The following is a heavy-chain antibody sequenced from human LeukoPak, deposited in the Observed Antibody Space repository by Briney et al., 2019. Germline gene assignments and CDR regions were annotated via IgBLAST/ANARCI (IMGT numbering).Heavy chain of an antibody. CDR3: ARHSTSWLIGY. V-gene: IGHV4-59*08. CDR1: GGSLSSYY. CDR2: IYYSGST. J-gene: IGHJ4*02. D-gene: IGHD6-13*01. Sequence: PSETLSLTCTVSGGSLSSYYWTWIRQPPGKGLEWIGFIYYSGSTNYNPSLKSRVTISVDTSKNQFSLKLSSVTAADTALYYCARHSTSWLIGYWGQGTLVTVSS.